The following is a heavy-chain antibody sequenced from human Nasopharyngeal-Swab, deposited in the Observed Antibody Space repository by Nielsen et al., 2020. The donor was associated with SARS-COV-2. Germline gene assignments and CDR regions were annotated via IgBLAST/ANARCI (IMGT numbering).Heavy chain of an antibody. Sequence: WVRQAPGQGLEWMGWINTNTGNPTYAQGFTGRFVFSLDTSVSTAYLQISSRKAEETDGEEGEEKIDGDRPPFDPWGQKTLVTVSS. V-gene: IGHV7-4-1*02. J-gene: IGHJ5*02. D-gene: IGHD5-24*01. CDR3: EEKIDGDRPPFDP. CDR2: INTNTGNP.